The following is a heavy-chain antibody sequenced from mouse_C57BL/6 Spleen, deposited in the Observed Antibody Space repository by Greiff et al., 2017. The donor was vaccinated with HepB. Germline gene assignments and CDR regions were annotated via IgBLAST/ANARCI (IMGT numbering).Heavy chain of an antibody. CDR3: ARSDWEGDFDY. V-gene: IGHV1-64*01. D-gene: IGHD4-1*01. CDR2: IHPNSGST. J-gene: IGHJ2*01. Sequence: VQLQQSGAELVKPGASVKLSCKASGYTFTSYWMHWVKQRPGQGLEWIGMIHPNSGSTKYKEKFKSKATLTVDKSTSTAYMQLSSRTSEDSAVYYCARSDWEGDFDYWGQGTTLTVSS. CDR1: GYTFTSYW.